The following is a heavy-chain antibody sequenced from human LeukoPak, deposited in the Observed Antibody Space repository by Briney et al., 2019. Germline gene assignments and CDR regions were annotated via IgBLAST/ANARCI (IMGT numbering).Heavy chain of an antibody. CDR1: GFTVSSNY. CDR2: IYSGGST. CDR3: AGGQGYTYYYHYMDV. D-gene: IGHD3-16*02. V-gene: IGHV3-66*02. Sequence: GGSLRLSCAASGFTVSSNYMSWVRQAPGKGLEWVSVIYSGGSTYYADSVKGRFTISRDNSKNTLYLQMNSLRAEDTAVYYCAGGQGYTYYYHYMDVWGKGTTVTVSS. J-gene: IGHJ6*03.